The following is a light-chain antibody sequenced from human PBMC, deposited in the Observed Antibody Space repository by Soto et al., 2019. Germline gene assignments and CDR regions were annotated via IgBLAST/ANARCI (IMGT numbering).Light chain of an antibody. J-gene: IGKJ1*01. Sequence: DLQMTQSPSSVSASVGDRVTITCRASQSISSWLAWYQQKPGKAPKFLIYAASRLQNGVPSRFSGSGSGTDFTLTISSLQPEDFATYYCQQANSFPRTFGQGTKVEIK. V-gene: IGKV1-12*01. CDR1: QSISSW. CDR3: QQANSFPRT. CDR2: AAS.